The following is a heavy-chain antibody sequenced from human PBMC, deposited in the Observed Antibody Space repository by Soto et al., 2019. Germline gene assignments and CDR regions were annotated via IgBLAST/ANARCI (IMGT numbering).Heavy chain of an antibody. CDR2: INYSGNT. Sequence: QVQLQESGPGLVKSSQTLSLTCTVSGGSISSGGYYWSWIRQHPGKGLEWIGYINYSGNTHYNPSLKSRISISIDPSKNQFSLKLSSVTAADTAVYYCARGYYDFWSGYYDGNAFDIWGQGTMVTVSS. J-gene: IGHJ3*02. CDR3: ARGYYDFWSGYYDGNAFDI. D-gene: IGHD3-3*01. CDR1: GGSISSGGYY. V-gene: IGHV4-31*03.